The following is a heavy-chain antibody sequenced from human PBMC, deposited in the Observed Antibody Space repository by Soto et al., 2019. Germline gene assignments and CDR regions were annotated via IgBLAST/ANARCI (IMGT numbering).Heavy chain of an antibody. D-gene: IGHD3-16*01. Sequence: QVQLQESGPGLVKPSGTLSLTCAVSGGSISSIYWWSWVRQSPGTGLEWIGEIYYDGSTNYNPSLKSRVTISIDNSKKQFSLNLSSVTAADTAVYYCAREVVDYSDFDSWGQGTLVIVSS. J-gene: IGHJ4*02. CDR3: AREVVDYSDFDS. CDR2: IYYDGST. CDR1: GGSISSIYW. V-gene: IGHV4-4*02.